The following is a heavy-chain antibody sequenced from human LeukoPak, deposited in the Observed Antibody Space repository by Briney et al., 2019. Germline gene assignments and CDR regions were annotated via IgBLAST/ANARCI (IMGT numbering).Heavy chain of an antibody. J-gene: IGHJ4*02. V-gene: IGHV3-30*01. Sequence: DSVKGRFTISRDNSKNTLYLQMNSLRAEDTAVYYCARDPLGYCSSTSCSPTMVRGVILDYWGQGTLVTVSS. CDR3: ARDPLGYCSSTSCSPTMVRGVILDY. D-gene: IGHD2-2*01.